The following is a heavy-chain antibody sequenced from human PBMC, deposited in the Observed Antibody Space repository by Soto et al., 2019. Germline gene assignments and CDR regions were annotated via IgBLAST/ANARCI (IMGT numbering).Heavy chain of an antibody. D-gene: IGHD2-2*01. CDR3: ARDVVVPAASLFYYYYGMDV. CDR2: IYYSGSA. Sequence: PSETLSLTCTVSGGSIISYYWSWIRHPPGKGLERIGYIYYSGSANYNSSLKGRVTISIDTSKNQFSLKLSSVTATDTAVYYCARDVVVPAASLFYYYYGMDVWGQGTTVTVSS. V-gene: IGHV4-59*01. CDR1: GGSIISYY. J-gene: IGHJ6*02.